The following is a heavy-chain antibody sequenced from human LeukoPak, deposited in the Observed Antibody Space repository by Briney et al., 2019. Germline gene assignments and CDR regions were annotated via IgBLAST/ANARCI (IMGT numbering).Heavy chain of an antibody. Sequence: GESLKISCKISGYTLTNNWIGWVRQVPGKGLEYMGIIFPSDSDTTYSPSFEGQVTISVDKSIDTAYLQWRSLKASDNAMFYCARLSSAGYDVWGQGTLVTVSS. CDR3: ARLSSAGYDV. CDR1: GYTLTNNW. CDR2: IFPSDSDT. D-gene: IGHD5-12*01. J-gene: IGHJ4*02. V-gene: IGHV5-51*01.